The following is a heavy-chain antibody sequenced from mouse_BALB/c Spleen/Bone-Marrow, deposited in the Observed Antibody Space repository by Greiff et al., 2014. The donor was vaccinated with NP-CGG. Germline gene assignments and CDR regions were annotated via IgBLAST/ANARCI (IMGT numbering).Heavy chain of an antibody. CDR1: GFSLTDYD. CDR3: AKHDTTVVLDY. J-gene: IGHJ2*01. Sequence: QVQLKESGPGLVAPSQSLSITCTVSGFSLTDYDVSWIRQPPGKGLEWLGVIWGGGITYYNSTLKSRLSISKDNSKSQVFLKMNSLQTDDTAMYYCAKHDTTVVLDYWGQGTTLTVSS. CDR2: IWGGGIT. V-gene: IGHV2-6-5*01. D-gene: IGHD1-1*01.